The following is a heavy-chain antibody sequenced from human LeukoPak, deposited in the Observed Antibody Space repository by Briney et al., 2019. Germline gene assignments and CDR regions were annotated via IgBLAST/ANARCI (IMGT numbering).Heavy chain of an antibody. Sequence: SETLSLTCAVYGGSFSGDFWSWIRQSPGKGLEWIGEINHSGSTNYNPSLKSRVTISVDTSKNQFSLKLSSVTAADTAVYYCARGMYYYYYYMDVWGKGTTVTVSS. J-gene: IGHJ6*03. CDR3: ARGMYYYYYYMDV. CDR1: GGSFSGDF. CDR2: INHSGST. V-gene: IGHV4-34*01.